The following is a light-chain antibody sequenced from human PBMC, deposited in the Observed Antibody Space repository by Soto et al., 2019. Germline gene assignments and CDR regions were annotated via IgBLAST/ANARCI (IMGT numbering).Light chain of an antibody. CDR2: GAS. V-gene: IGKV3-20*01. CDR3: QQYGHSPLT. Sequence: EIVLTQSPGTLSLSPGERATLSCRASQSVGSDFLAWYQQRPGQPPRILIFGASGRAAGIPDRFSGSGSGTDFTLTISRLEPEDFAVYYCQQYGHSPLTFGGGTKVDIK. J-gene: IGKJ4*01. CDR1: QSVGSDF.